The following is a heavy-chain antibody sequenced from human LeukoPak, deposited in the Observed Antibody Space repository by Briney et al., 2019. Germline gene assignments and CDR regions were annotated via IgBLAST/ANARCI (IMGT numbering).Heavy chain of an antibody. V-gene: IGHV3-7*01. CDR2: IKQDGSEK. CDR3: SREKVAYYYDSSGPDSS. CDR1: GFTFSSYW. J-gene: IGHJ4*02. Sequence: GGSLRLSCAASGFTFSSYWMSWVRQAPGKGLEWVANIKQDGSEKYYVDSVKGRFTISRDNAKNSLYLQMNSLRAEDTAVYYCSREKVAYYYDSSGPDSSWGQGTLVTVSS. D-gene: IGHD3-22*01.